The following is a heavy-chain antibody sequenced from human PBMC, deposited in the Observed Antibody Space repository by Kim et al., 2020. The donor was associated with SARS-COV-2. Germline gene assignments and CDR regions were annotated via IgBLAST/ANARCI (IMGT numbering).Heavy chain of an antibody. D-gene: IGHD5-12*01. Sequence: YAQKFPGRVTITADKSTRTAYMELSSLRSEDAAVYYCAREWPHPYYYMDVWGKGTTVTVSS. V-gene: IGHV1-69*04. J-gene: IGHJ6*03. CDR3: AREWPHPYYYMDV.